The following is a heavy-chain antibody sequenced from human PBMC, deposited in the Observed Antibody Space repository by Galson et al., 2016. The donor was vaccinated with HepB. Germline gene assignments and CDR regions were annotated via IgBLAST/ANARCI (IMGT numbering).Heavy chain of an antibody. CDR1: GYTLTSYG. Sequence: SVKVSCKASGYTLTSYGINWVRQAPGEGLEWMGWTSGYNGNTNYAQKLQGRVTMATDTSTNTAYMELRSLRYADTAVYYCAVMAVAGYDYWGQGTLVTVSS. D-gene: IGHD6-19*01. J-gene: IGHJ4*02. CDR2: TSGYNGNT. CDR3: AVMAVAGYDY. V-gene: IGHV1-18*04.